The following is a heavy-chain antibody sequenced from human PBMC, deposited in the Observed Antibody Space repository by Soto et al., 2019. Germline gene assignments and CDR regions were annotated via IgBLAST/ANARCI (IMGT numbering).Heavy chain of an antibody. CDR2: IYYSGNT. Sequence: QVQLQESGPGLVKPSETLSLTCSVSGGSISTYYWSWFRQAPGKGLEWIGYIYYSGNTKHNPSLKSRVTISLNQAMHQFSLKLTSLNAADSAVYYCARSRGSGWSFDYWGQGTLVTVS. CDR1: GGSISTYY. D-gene: IGHD6-19*01. J-gene: IGHJ4*02. V-gene: IGHV4-59*01. CDR3: ARSRGSGWSFDY.